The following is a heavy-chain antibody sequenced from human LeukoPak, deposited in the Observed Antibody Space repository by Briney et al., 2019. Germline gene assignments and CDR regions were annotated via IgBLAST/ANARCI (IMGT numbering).Heavy chain of an antibody. D-gene: IGHD5-18*01. CDR1: GFTFSIYA. Sequence: PGVPLRLSCAASGFTFSIYAMSWVRQAPGKGLEWVSTISGSGTTTYYADSVRGRFTISRDNSKNTLFLQMNSLRADDTAVYSCAKDKKEGRYGQPVDYWGQGTLVTVSS. CDR2: ISGSGTTT. V-gene: IGHV3-23*01. J-gene: IGHJ4*02. CDR3: AKDKKEGRYGQPVDY.